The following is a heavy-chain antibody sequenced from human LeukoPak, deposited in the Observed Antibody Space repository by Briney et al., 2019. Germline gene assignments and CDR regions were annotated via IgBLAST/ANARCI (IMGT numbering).Heavy chain of an antibody. CDR2: IIPIFGTA. V-gene: IGHV1-69*06. CDR3: ARLAHYYGSGSYYNYFDY. CDR1: GYTFTSYG. D-gene: IGHD3-10*01. Sequence: SVKVSCKASGYTFTSYGISWVRQAPGQGPEWMGGIIPIFGTANYAQKFQGRVTITADKSTSTAYMELSSLRSEDTAVYYCARLAHYYGSGSYYNYFDYWGQGTLVTVSS. J-gene: IGHJ4*02.